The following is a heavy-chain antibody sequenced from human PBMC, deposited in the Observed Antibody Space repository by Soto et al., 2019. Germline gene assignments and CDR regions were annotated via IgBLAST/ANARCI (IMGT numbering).Heavy chain of an antibody. J-gene: IGHJ4*02. CDR3: ARDSGYSSSWSDY. CDR2: IWYDGSNK. Sequence: QVQLVESGGGVVQPGRSLRLSCAASGFTFSSYGMHWVRQAPGKGLEWVAVIWYDGSNKYYADSVKGRFTISRDNCKNTLYLQMNSLRAEDTAVYYCARDSGYSSSWSDYWGQGTLVTVSS. CDR1: GFTFSSYG. D-gene: IGHD6-13*01. V-gene: IGHV3-33*01.